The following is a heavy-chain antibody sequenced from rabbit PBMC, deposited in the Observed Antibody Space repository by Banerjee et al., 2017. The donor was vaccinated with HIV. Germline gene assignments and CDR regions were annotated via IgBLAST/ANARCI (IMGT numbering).Heavy chain of an antibody. CDR1: GFSFSNTHY. J-gene: IGHJ6*01. Sequence: QSLEESGGDLVKPGASLTLTCTASGFSFSNTHYMCWVRQAPGKGLEWIACISTGSSGSTYYASWAKGRFTISKTSSTTVTLQMTSLTAADTATYFCARDLSLDYGMDLWGPGTLVTVS. CDR2: ISTGSSGST. V-gene: IGHV1S40*01. CDR3: ARDLSLDYGMDL.